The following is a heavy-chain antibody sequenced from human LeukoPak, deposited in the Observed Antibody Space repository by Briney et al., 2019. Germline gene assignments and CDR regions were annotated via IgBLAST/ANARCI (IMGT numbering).Heavy chain of an antibody. V-gene: IGHV3-48*02. D-gene: IGHD5-12*01. J-gene: IGHJ4*02. CDR2: VSSSSSII. Sequence: GGSLRLSCAASGFTFSSYSMNWVRQAPGKGLEWVSYVSSSSSIIYYADSVKGRFTISRDNAKNSLYLQMNSLRDEDTAVYYCARWGASGYYNFDYWGQGTLVTVSS. CDR3: ARWGASGYYNFDY. CDR1: GFTFSSYS.